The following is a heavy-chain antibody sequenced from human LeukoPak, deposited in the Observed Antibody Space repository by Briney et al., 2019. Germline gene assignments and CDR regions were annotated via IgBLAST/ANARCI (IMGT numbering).Heavy chain of an antibody. CDR1: GFTFSNYS. V-gene: IGHV3-48*01. CDR2: TSSSSSTI. CDR3: AKDGQWLVPSYYYYMDV. D-gene: IGHD6-19*01. Sequence: GSLRLSCAASGFTFSNYSMNWVRQAPGKGLEWVSYTSSSSSTIYYADSVKGRFTISRDNAKNSLYLQMNSLRAEDTAVYYCAKDGQWLVPSYYYYMDVWGKGTTVTVSS. J-gene: IGHJ6*03.